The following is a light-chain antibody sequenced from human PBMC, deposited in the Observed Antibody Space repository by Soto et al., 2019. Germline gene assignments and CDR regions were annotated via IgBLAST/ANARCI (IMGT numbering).Light chain of an antibody. CDR3: GSYTSSSTRV. CDR2: EVS. CDR1: SSDVGGYNY. J-gene: IGLJ1*01. Sequence: ALTQPASVSGSPGQSITISCTGTSSDVGGYNYVSWYQHHPGKAPKLMIYEVSNRPSGGSNRFSGSKSGNTASLTISGLQAEDEADYYSGSYTSSSTRVFGTGTKVTVL. V-gene: IGLV2-14*01.